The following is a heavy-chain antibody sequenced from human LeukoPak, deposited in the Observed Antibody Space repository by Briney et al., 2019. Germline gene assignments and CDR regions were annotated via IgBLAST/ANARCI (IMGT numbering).Heavy chain of an antibody. CDR3: ARAPETVAIDY. D-gene: IGHD5-12*01. Sequence: PSETLSLTCAVYGESFSGYYWTWIRQPPGKELEWIAQINHSGSTNYNPSLKSRVTISADTSKNQFSLKMNSVTAADTAVYYCARAPETVAIDYWGQGNLVTVSS. CDR2: INHSGST. V-gene: IGHV4-34*01. J-gene: IGHJ4*02. CDR1: GESFSGYY.